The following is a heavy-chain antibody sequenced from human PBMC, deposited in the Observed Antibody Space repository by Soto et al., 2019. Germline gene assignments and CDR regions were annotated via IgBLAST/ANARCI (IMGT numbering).Heavy chain of an antibody. CDR3: ARDQGEEGSSWPNEPVYYYYGMDV. CDR2: ISSSSSTI. V-gene: IGHV3-48*02. Sequence: GGSLRLSCAASGFTFSSYSMNWVRQAPGKGLEWVSYISSSSSTIYYADSVKGRFTISRDNAKNSLYLQMNSLRDEDTAVYYCARDQGEEGSSWPNEPVYYYYGMDVWGQGTTVTVSS. CDR1: GFTFSSYS. J-gene: IGHJ6*02. D-gene: IGHD6-13*01.